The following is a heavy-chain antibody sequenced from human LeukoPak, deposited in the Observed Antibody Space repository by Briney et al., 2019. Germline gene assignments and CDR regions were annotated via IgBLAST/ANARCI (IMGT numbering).Heavy chain of an antibody. J-gene: IGHJ4*02. V-gene: IGHV3-7*01. Sequence: GGSLRLSCAASGFTLSSYWMSWVRQAPGKGLEWVANIKHDGSEKYYVDSVKGRFTISRDNAKKSLYLQMNSLRAEDTAVYYCATRAGYFDYWGQGTLVTVSS. D-gene: IGHD6-19*01. CDR3: ATRAGYFDY. CDR1: GFTLSSYW. CDR2: IKHDGSEK.